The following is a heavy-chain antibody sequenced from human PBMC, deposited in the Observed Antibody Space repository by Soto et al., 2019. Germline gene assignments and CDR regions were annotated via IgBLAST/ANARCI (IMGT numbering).Heavy chain of an antibody. Sequence: QVQLQESGPGLVKPSETLSLTCTVSGGSISSYYWSWIRQPPGKGLEWIGYIYYSVSTNYNPSLKSRVTLSVDTSKIQFSLKMSSVTAADTAVYYCARDLPPPFYDSSGLYPVHWFDPWGQRTLVTVSS. V-gene: IGHV4-59*01. CDR1: GGSISSYY. CDR3: ARDLPPPFYDSSGLYPVHWFDP. D-gene: IGHD3-22*01. J-gene: IGHJ5*02. CDR2: IYYSVST.